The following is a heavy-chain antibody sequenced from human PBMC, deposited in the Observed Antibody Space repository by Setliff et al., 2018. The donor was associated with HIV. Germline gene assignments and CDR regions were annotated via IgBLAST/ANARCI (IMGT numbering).Heavy chain of an antibody. CDR3: ARQPYYDDDGTNLPSEWRVLG. CDR2: IITLFGDA. D-gene: IGHD3-16*01. V-gene: IGHV1-69*13. J-gene: IGHJ4*02. Sequence: GASVKVSCKASRGTFRNSAIHWVRQAPGQGLVWMGGIITLFGDANYAQKVQGRVTITADESTSTAYMELNSLRSDDAAVYYCARQPYYDDDGTNLPSEWRVLGWGQGTLVTVSS. CDR1: RGTFRNSA.